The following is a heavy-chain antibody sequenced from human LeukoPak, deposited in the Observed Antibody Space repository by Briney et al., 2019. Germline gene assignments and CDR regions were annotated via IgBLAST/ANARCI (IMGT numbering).Heavy chain of an antibody. Sequence: SETLSLTCTVSGYSISSGYYWGWIRQPPGKGLEWIGSISHSRSTYYNPSLKSRVTISVDSSKNQFSLKLNSVTAADTAMYFCARDPPRSSDTNWFDPWGQGTQVTVSS. V-gene: IGHV4-38-2*02. D-gene: IGHD6-6*01. CDR2: ISHSRST. J-gene: IGHJ5*02. CDR3: ARDPPRSSDTNWFDP. CDR1: GYSISSGYY.